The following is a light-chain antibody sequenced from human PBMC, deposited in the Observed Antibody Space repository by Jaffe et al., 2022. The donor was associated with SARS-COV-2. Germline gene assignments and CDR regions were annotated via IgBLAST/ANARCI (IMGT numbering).Light chain of an antibody. CDR2: EAS. CDR3: QQRSNRPPIT. CDR1: QSINDF. J-gene: IGKJ5*01. Sequence: EIVLTQSPATLSLSPGERATLSCRASQSINDFLAWYQQKPGQAPRLLIYEASKRAAGIPARFSGSGSGADFTLTISSLEPEDFALYYCQQRSNRPPITFGQGTRLEI. V-gene: IGKV3-11*01.